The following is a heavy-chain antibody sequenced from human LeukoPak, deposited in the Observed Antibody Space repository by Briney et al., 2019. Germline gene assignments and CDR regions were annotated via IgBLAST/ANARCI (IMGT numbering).Heavy chain of an antibody. D-gene: IGHD6-13*01. CDR3: AKVLSSSWGYFGF. V-gene: IGHV3-30*02. CDR1: GFTFSSYG. CDR2: IRNDGGDK. J-gene: IGHJ4*02. Sequence: GGSLRLSCAASGFTFSSYGTHWVRQAPGKGLEWVAFIRNDGGDKYYADSVKGRFTISRDNSKNTLYLQMNSLKAEDTAVYYCAKVLSSSWGYFGFWGQGTLVTVSS.